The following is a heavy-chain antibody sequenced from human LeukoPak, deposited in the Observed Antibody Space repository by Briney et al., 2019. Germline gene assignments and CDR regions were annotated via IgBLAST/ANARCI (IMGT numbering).Heavy chain of an antibody. V-gene: IGHV3-7*01. D-gene: IGHD6-13*01. Sequence: PGGSLRLSCAASGFTFSSYWMSWVRQAPGKGLEWVANIKQDGSEKYYVDSVKGRFTISRDNAKNSLYLQMNSLRAEDTAVYYCASDGVPGIAAFFDYWGQGTLVTFSS. CDR1: GFTFSSYW. J-gene: IGHJ4*02. CDR2: IKQDGSEK. CDR3: ASDGVPGIAAFFDY.